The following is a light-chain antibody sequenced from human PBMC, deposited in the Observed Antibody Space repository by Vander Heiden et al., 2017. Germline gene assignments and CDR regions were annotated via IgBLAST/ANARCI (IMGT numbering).Light chain of an antibody. CDR1: QSVSSNY. J-gene: IGKJ1*01. CDR2: GAS. Sequence: EIVLTQSPGTLSLSPAEGATLSCRASQSVSSNYLAWYQQKPGQAPRLLIFGASSRATGIPDRFSGSGSGTDFTLTISRLEPEDFAVYYCQQYGSSPQTFGQGTKVEIK. V-gene: IGKV3-20*01. CDR3: QQYGSSPQT.